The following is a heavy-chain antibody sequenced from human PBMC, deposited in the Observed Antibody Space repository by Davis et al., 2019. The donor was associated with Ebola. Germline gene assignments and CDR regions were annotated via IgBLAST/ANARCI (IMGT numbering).Heavy chain of an antibody. CDR2: IYYSGST. CDR1: GGSISSYY. CDR3: ARHDLRQQWLVEFDY. D-gene: IGHD6-19*01. J-gene: IGHJ4*02. V-gene: IGHV4-59*08. Sequence: PSETLSLTCTVSGGSISSYYWGWIRQPPGKGLEWIGYIYYSGSTNYNPSLKSRVTISVDTSKNQFSLKLSSVTAADTAVYYCARHDLRQQWLVEFDYWGQGTLVTVSS.